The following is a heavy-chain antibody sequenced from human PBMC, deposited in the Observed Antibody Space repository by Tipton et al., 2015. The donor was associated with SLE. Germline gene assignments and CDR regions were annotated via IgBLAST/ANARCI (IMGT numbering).Heavy chain of an antibody. CDR3: ARGGNRRIDY. J-gene: IGHJ4*02. V-gene: IGHV4-34*01. D-gene: IGHD3-16*02. CDR1: GGSFTTYY. CDR2: VFHSGSA. Sequence: TLSLTCTVSGGSFTTYYWSWIRQPPGKGLEWIGEVFHSGSANYNPSLESRVTISVDTSKNEFSLTLDSVTAADTAVYYCARGGNRRIDYWDEGALVTVSS.